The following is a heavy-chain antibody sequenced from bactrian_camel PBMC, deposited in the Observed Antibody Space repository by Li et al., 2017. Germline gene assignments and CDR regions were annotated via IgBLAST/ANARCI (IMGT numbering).Heavy chain of an antibody. CDR1: GFTFSSYW. V-gene: IGHV3S25*01. CDR3: AADGRRGPSACYATIVSGYRYEYTY. J-gene: IGHJ4*01. Sequence: QVQLVESGGGSVQAGGSLRLSCAASGFTFSSYWMYWVRQAPGKGLEWVSTINSAGGSTYYADSVKGRFTISRDNAKNTVYLQMNSLKPEDTGMYFCAADGRRGPSACYATIVSGYRYEYTYWGQGTQVTVS. CDR2: INSAGGST. D-gene: IGHD4*01.